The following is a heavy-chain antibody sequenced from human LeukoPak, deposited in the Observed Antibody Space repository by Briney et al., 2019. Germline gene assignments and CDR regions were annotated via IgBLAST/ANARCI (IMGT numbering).Heavy chain of an antibody. CDR1: GFSFSGYS. J-gene: IGHJ4*02. D-gene: IGHD1-1*01. CDR2: ISRGSHTI. Sequence: PGGSLRLSCAASGFSFSGYSMNWVRQPPGQGLEWISYISRGSHTIYYADSVRGRFTISRDDAKNSLYLQMNSLRAEDRGIYYCSRETTSGYWGQGTLVTVSS. V-gene: IGHV3-48*04. CDR3: SRETTSGY.